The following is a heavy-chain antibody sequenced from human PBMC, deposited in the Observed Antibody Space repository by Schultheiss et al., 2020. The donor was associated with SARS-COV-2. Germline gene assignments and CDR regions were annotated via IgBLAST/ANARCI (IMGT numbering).Heavy chain of an antibody. CDR3: ARDLDDSSGYYYLGTYYYYYYGMDV. Sequence: ASVKVSCKASGGTFSSYGISWVRQAPGQGLEWMGWISAYNGNTNYAQKLQGRVTMTTDTSTSTAYMELRSLRSDDTAVYYCARDLDDSSGYYYLGTYYYYYYGMDVWGQGTTVTVSS. J-gene: IGHJ6*02. CDR2: ISAYNGNT. V-gene: IGHV1-18*01. CDR1: GGTFSSYG. D-gene: IGHD3-22*01.